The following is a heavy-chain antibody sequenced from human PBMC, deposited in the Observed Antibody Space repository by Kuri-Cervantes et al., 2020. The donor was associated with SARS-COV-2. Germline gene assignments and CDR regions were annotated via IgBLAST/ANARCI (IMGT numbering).Heavy chain of an antibody. V-gene: IGHV4-38-2*01. CDR1: GCSISSGYY. D-gene: IGHD2-21*01. J-gene: IGHJ6*04. Sequence: ESLKISCAVSGCSISSGYYWGWIRQPPGKGLEWIGSIYYSGSTYYNPSLKSRVTISVDTSKNQFSLKLSSVTAADTAVYYCARRSPYCPGGECVVWGKGTTVTVSS. CDR3: ARRSPYCPGGECVV. CDR2: IYYSGST.